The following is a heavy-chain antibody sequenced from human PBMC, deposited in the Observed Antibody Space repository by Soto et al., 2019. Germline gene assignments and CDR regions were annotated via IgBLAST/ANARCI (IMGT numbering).Heavy chain of an antibody. CDR2: IYYTWST. Sequence: SEPLSLTCTVSGVSINNYYWTWIRQPPGRRLEWIVAIYYTWSTTYNPSLTIPFTFSFDTPKNQFSLSLPSVTAADPAVYFCAKVVSGGHLDYWGQETRVPVSS. J-gene: IGHJ4*02. CDR1: GVSINNYY. CDR3: AKVVSGGHLDY. V-gene: IGHV4-59*01. D-gene: IGHD3-16*01.